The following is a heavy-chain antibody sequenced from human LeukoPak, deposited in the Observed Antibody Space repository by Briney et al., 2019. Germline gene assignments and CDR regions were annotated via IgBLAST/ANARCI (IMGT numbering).Heavy chain of an antibody. Sequence: PSETLSLTCTVSGGSIGASINSPNWWSWVRQPPGKGLEWIGEIFHSGSTNYNPSLKSRVTMSVDKSKNRFSLNLTSVTAADTAVYYCARDSGPNDAFDIWGQGTMVTVSS. V-gene: IGHV4-4*02. CDR3: ARDSGPNDAFDI. CDR2: IFHSGST. J-gene: IGHJ3*02. CDR1: GGSIGASINSPNW.